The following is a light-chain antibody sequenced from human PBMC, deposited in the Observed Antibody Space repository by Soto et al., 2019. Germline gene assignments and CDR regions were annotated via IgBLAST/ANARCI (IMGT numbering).Light chain of an antibody. CDR3: HQSYRTGFT. V-gene: IGKV1-39*01. J-gene: IGKJ3*01. Sequence: DIQMTQSPSSLSASVGDRVTITCRASQSISSYLNWYQQKPGKAPKLLIYAASSLQSGVPSRFSGSGSGTDFTLTISSLQPEDFSTYYCHQSYRTGFTFGPGTKVDIK. CDR1: QSISSY. CDR2: AAS.